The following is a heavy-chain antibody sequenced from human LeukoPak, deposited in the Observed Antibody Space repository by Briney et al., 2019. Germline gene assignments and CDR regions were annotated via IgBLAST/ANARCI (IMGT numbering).Heavy chain of an antibody. CDR1: SGSISSSSYY. CDR3: ARRGSSWYYVDI. D-gene: IGHD6-13*01. CDR2: IYYSGST. Sequence: SEALSLTCTVSSGSISSSSYYWGWIRQPPGKGLEWIGSIYYSGSTYYNPSLKSRVTISVDTSKNQFSLKLSSVTAADTAVYYCARRGSSWYYVDIWGRGTMVTVSS. V-gene: IGHV4-39*07. J-gene: IGHJ3*02.